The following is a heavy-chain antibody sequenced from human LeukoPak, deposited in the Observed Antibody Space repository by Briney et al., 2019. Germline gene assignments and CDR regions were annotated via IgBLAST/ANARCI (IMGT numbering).Heavy chain of an antibody. CDR1: GGSISSSSYY. V-gene: IGHV4-61*05. CDR3: ARVTGYMIEDYFDY. CDR2: IYYSGST. D-gene: IGHD3-22*01. J-gene: IGHJ4*02. Sequence: SETLSLTCTVSGGSISSSSYYWGWIRQPTGKGLEWIGYIYYSGSTNYNPSLKSRVTISVDTSKNQFSLRLRSVTAADTAVYYCARVTGYMIEDYFDYWGQGTLVTVSS.